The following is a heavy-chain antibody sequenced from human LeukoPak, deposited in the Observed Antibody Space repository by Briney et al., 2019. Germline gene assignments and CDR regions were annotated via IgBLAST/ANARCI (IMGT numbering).Heavy chain of an antibody. J-gene: IGHJ4*02. Sequence: PGGSLRLSCVASGFTFSSYAMSWVRQAPGKGLEWVSYISSSSSTIYYADSVKGRFTISRDNAKNSLYLQMNSLRAEDTAVYYCARGQLYDYWGQGTLVTVSS. CDR2: ISSSSSTI. D-gene: IGHD3-16*02. CDR3: ARGQLYDY. V-gene: IGHV3-48*01. CDR1: GFTFSSYA.